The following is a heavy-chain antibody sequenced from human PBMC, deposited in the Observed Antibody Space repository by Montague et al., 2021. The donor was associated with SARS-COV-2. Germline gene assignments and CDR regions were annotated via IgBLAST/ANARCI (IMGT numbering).Heavy chain of an antibody. D-gene: IGHD1-1*01. V-gene: IGHV4-39*07. Sequence: SETLSLTCTVSGGSMSTVNYYWGWVRQTPGKGLDWVGSISYSGATYYNPSLETRVSISRDTSKSQFSLELRSVTAADTAVYYCARERQEVGIYFDPLGHGTLVTVSS. CDR2: ISYSGAT. J-gene: IGHJ5*02. CDR3: ARERQEVGIYFDP. CDR1: GGSMSTVNYY.